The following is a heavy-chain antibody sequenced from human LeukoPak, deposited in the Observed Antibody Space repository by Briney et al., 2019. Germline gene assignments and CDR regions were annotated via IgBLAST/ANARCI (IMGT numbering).Heavy chain of an antibody. Sequence: GGSLRLSCAASGFTVSSNYMTWVRQAPGKGLEWVSVMYSGGYTYYADSVSGRFTISRDNSKNTLYLQMNSLRAEDTAVYYCARVPGKYAFDIWGQGTMVTVSA. CDR2: MYSGGYT. CDR3: ARVPGKYAFDI. V-gene: IGHV3-66*01. CDR1: GFTVSSNY. D-gene: IGHD3-10*01. J-gene: IGHJ3*02.